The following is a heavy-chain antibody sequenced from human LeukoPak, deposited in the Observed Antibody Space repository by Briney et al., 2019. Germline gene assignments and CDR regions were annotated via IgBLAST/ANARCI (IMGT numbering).Heavy chain of an antibody. CDR1: GGSISSSSYY. CDR3: VRDYYYYMDV. Sequence: SETLSLTCTVSGGSISSSSYYWGWIRQPPGKGLEWIGSIYYSGSTYYNPSLKSRVTISVDTSKNQFSLKLSSVTAADTAVYYCVRDYYYYMDVWGKGTTVTVSS. V-gene: IGHV4-39*07. CDR2: IYYSGST. J-gene: IGHJ6*03.